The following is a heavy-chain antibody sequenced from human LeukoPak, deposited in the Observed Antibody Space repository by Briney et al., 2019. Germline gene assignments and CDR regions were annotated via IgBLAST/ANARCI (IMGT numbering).Heavy chain of an antibody. V-gene: IGHV3-30*04. CDR3: ARGTVVPAAIDF. CDR1: GFIFSSYA. D-gene: IGHD2-2*01. CDR2: ISYDGSNK. Sequence: GGSLRLSCAASGFIFSSYAMHWVRQAPGNGLEWVAVISYDGSNKYYADSVKGRFTISRDNSKNTLYLQMNSLRAEDTAVYYCARGTVVPAAIDFWGQGTLVTVSS. J-gene: IGHJ4*02.